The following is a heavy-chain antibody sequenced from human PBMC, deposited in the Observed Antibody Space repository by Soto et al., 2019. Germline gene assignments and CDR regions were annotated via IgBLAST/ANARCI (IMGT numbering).Heavy chain of an antibody. CDR2: IWYDGSNK. Sequence: QVQLVESGGGGVQPGRSLRLSCAASGFTFSSYGMHWVRQAPGKGLEWVAVIWYDGSNKYYADSVKGRFTISRDNSNNTLYLQMNSLRAEDTAVYYCARSEVTTRYNYFDYWGQGTLVTVSS. D-gene: IGHD4-17*01. V-gene: IGHV3-33*01. CDR1: GFTFSSYG. J-gene: IGHJ4*02. CDR3: ARSEVTTRYNYFDY.